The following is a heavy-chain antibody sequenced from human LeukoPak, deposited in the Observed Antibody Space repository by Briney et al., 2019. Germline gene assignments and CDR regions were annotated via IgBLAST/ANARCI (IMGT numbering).Heavy chain of an antibody. J-gene: IGHJ4*02. CDR1: GFTFSSYA. Sequence: GGSLRLSCAASGFTFSSYAMSWVRQAPGKGLEWVSAISGSGGSTYYADSVKGRFTISRDNSKNTLYLQMNSLRAEDTAVYYCAKVIIDDFWSGYGGFDYWGQGTLVTVSS. V-gene: IGHV3-23*01. CDR3: AKVIIDDFWSGYGGFDY. D-gene: IGHD3-3*01. CDR2: ISGSGGST.